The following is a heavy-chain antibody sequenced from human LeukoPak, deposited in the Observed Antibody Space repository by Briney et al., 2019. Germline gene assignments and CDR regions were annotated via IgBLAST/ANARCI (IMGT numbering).Heavy chain of an antibody. CDR2: IYYSGST. CDR1: GGPFSGYY. J-gene: IGHJ4*02. D-gene: IGHD2-15*01. CDR3: ARGGSGGPDY. V-gene: IGHV4-59*01. Sequence: SETLSLTCTGYGGPFSGYYWNWLRQPPGKGLEWIGYIYYSGSTNYNPSLKSRVTISVDTSKNQFSLKLSSVTAADTAVYYCARGGSGGPDYWGQGTLVTVSS.